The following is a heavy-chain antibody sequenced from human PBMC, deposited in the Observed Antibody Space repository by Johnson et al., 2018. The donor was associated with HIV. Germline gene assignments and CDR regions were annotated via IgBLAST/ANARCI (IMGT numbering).Heavy chain of an antibody. Sequence: GQLVESGGGLVQPGGSLRLSCAASGLTVSSNYMNWVRQAPGKGLEWVSIIYSAGRTFYADSVKGRFTIYRDNSGNTLYLKLNRLRAEETAVYYCVRDADDAFDVWGQGTMVTVSS. J-gene: IGHJ3*01. CDR1: GLTVSSNY. CDR3: VRDADDAFDV. CDR2: IYSAGRT. V-gene: IGHV3-66*01.